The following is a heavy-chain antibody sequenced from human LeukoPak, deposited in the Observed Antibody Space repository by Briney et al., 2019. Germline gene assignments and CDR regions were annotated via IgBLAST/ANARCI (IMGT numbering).Heavy chain of an antibody. J-gene: IGHJ3*01. Sequence: PAETLSLTCTVSGGSISSGGEYWSWIRHLPEKGLEWIVNVYYGGSTYYNPSLESRINMSVDTSENQFSLKLTSETAADTAVYYCAREKTAYYYDRSGFSEGAFDVWGQGTMVTVSS. CDR2: VYYGGST. D-gene: IGHD3-22*01. CDR3: AREKTAYYYDRSGFSEGAFDV. CDR1: GGSISSGGEY. V-gene: IGHV4-31*03.